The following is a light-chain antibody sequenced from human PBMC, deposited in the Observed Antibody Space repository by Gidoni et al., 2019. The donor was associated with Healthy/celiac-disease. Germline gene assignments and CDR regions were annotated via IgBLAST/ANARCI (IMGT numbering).Light chain of an antibody. CDR1: QSVSST. V-gene: IGKV3-15*01. CDR2: GAA. CDR3: QQYNNWPRGGFT. J-gene: IGKJ3*01. Sequence: DIVMTQSTATLSVSPGERATLPCRASQSVSSTLAWYQQKPGQAPRLLIYGAATRATGIPARFSGSGSGTEFTLTISSLQSEDFAVYYCQQYNNWPRGGFTFGPGTKVEIK.